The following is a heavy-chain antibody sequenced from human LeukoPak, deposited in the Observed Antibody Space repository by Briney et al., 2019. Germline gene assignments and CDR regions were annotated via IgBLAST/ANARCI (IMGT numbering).Heavy chain of an antibody. CDR1: GFIVSSND. J-gene: IGHJ4*02. D-gene: IGHD1-7*01. Sequence: KSGGSLRLSCAASGFIVSSNDMSWVRQAPGKGLEWVSSISSSSSYIYYADSVKGRFTISRDNAKNTLYLQMSSLRAEDTAVYYCAKDERNWNYNLASQTYDWGQGTLVTVSS. CDR3: AKDERNWNYNLASQTYD. V-gene: IGHV3-21*04. CDR2: ISSSSSYI.